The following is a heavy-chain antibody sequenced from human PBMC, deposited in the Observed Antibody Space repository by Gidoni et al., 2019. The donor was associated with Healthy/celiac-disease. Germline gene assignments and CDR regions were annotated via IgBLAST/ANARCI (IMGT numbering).Heavy chain of an antibody. CDR2: IYPGDSDT. CDR1: GYSFTSYW. D-gene: IGHD2-2*01. Sequence: EVQLVQSGAEVTKPGESLKISCKGSGYSFTSYWIGWVRQMPGKGLEWMGIIYPGDSDTRYSPSFQGQVTISADKSISTAYLQWSSLKASDTAMYYCARRIVVVPAQDAFDIWGQGTMVTVSS. V-gene: IGHV5-51*03. CDR3: ARRIVVVPAQDAFDI. J-gene: IGHJ3*02.